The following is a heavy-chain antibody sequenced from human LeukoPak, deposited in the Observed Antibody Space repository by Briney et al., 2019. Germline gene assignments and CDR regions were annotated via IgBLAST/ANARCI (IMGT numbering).Heavy chain of an antibody. V-gene: IGHV3-30*02. CDR3: AKMWGYGSGSYYIFADH. Sequence: GGSLRLSCAASGFSYNKYGMHWVRQAPGKGLEWVAFIRFDDSDKYYADFVKGRFIISRDNSKNTLYLEMHSLTPEDTAVYYCAKMWGYGSGSYYIFADHWGHGNLVTVSS. CDR2: IRFDDSDK. J-gene: IGHJ5*02. CDR1: GFSYNKYG. D-gene: IGHD3-10*01.